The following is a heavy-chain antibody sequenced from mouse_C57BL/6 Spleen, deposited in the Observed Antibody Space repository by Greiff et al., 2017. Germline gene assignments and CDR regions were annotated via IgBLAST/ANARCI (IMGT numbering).Heavy chain of an antibody. CDR2: IYPGDGDT. J-gene: IGHJ2*01. CDR3: ARTVGAKKDLDY. CDR1: GYAFSSYW. D-gene: IGHD1-1*01. Sequence: QVQLQQSGAELVKPGASVKISCKASGYAFSSYWMNWVKQRPGKGLEWIGQIYPGDGDTSYNGKFKGKATLTADKSSSTAYRQLSSLTSEDSAVYFCARTVGAKKDLDYWGQGTTLTVSS. V-gene: IGHV1-80*01.